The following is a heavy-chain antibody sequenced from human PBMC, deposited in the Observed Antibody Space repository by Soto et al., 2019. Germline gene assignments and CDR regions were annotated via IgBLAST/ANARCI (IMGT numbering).Heavy chain of an antibody. V-gene: IGHV1-69*01. CDR2: IIPLFRTT. D-gene: IGHD3-22*01. J-gene: IGHJ6*02. Sequence: QVQVVQSGVEVRRPGSSVKVSCKASGDTFKNCVISWVRQAPGQGLEWMGGIIPLFRTTDFVQRFQGRLTIPTDEYTPTFYMKLRRLRSEDTATYCWTAELGFGIVSVVWGQGTTVIVSS. CDR1: GDTFKNCV. CDR3: TAELGFGIVSVV.